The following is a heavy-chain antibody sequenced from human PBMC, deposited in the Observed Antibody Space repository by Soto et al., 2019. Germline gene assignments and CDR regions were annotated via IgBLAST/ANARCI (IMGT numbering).Heavy chain of an antibody. CDR3: ARHPYYYDSSGYPPSAY. CDR1: GYSLTSYW. J-gene: IGHJ4*02. V-gene: IGHV5-51*01. Sequence: GESLKISCKGSGYSLTSYWIGWVRQMPGKGLEWMGIIYPGDSDTRYSPSFQGQVTISADKSISTAYLQWSSLKASDTAMYYCARHPYYYDSSGYPPSAYWGQGTLVTVSS. CDR2: IYPGDSDT. D-gene: IGHD3-22*01.